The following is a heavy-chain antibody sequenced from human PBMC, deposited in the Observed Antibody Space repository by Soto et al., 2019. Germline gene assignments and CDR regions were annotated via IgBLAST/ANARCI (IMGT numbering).Heavy chain of an antibody. CDR1: GYTFTRYA. Sequence: ASVKVSCKAPGYTFTRYAMHWVRQAPAQRLEWMGWINAGNGNTKYSQKFQGRVTITRDTSASTAYMELSSLRSEDTAVYYCARVGTKRRVTIFGVVNYMGPFAYRGQGTLATVS. V-gene: IGHV1-3*01. CDR3: ARVGTKRRVTIFGVVNYMGPFAY. D-gene: IGHD3-3*01. J-gene: IGHJ4*02. CDR2: INAGNGNT.